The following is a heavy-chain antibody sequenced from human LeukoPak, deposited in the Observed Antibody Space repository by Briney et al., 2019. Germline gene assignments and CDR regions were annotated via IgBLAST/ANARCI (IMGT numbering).Heavy chain of an antibody. Sequence: PSETLSLTCAVYGGSFSGYYWSWIRQPPGKGLEWIGYIYYSGSTNYNPSLKSRVTISVDTSKNQFSLKLSSVTAADTAVYYCARDLVRGLFDYWGQGTLVTVSS. D-gene: IGHD3-10*01. V-gene: IGHV4-59*01. CDR2: IYYSGST. CDR3: ARDLVRGLFDY. J-gene: IGHJ4*02. CDR1: GGSFSGYY.